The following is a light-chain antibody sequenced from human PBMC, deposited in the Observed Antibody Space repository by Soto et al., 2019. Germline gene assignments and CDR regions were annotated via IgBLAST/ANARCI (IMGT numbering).Light chain of an antibody. J-gene: IGKJ5*01. Sequence: EIVLTQSPATLSLSPGERATLSCRASQSVSSYLAWYQQKPGQAPRLLIYDASNRATGIPARFSGSGSGTAFTPTISSLAPDDFAVYYCQQRSNWPPSITFGQGTRLVIK. CDR2: DAS. V-gene: IGKV3-11*01. CDR1: QSVSSY. CDR3: QQRSNWPPSIT.